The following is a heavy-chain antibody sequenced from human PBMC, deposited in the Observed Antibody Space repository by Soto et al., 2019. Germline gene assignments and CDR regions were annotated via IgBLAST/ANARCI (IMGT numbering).Heavy chain of an antibody. D-gene: IGHD5-12*01. CDR3: ATNRGYDFYYFDS. CDR1: GGSFSGYY. V-gene: IGHV4-34*09. Sequence: SETLSLTCAVYGGSFSGYYWSWIRQPPGKGLEWIGEINHSGSTNYNPSLESRVTMSVDLSTNQFSLRLTSVTAADTAVYYCATNRGYDFYYFDSWGQGALVTVSS. CDR2: INHSGST. J-gene: IGHJ4*02.